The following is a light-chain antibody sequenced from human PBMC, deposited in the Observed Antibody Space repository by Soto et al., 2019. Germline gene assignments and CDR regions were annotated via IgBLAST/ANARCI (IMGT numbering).Light chain of an antibody. J-gene: IGLJ3*02. Sequence: QSVLTQPPSVSAAPGQKVTISCSGSSSNIGNKYVSWYQQLPGTAPKLLIYDNNKRPSGIPDRFSGSKSGTSATLGITGRQTGDEADYYCGTWDSSLSAWVFGGGTKLTVL. V-gene: IGLV1-51*01. CDR1: SSNIGNKY. CDR3: GTWDSSLSAWV. CDR2: DNN.